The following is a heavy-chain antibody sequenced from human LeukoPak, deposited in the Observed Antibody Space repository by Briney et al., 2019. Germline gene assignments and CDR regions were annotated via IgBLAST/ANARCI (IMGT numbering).Heavy chain of an antibody. J-gene: IGHJ5*02. CDR2: IYTSGST. Sequence: SETLSLTCTVSGGSISSGSYYWSWIRQPAGKGLEWIGRIYTSGSTNYNPSLKSRVTISVDTSKNQFSLKLSSVTAADTAVYYCARDANQPISLLYNWFDPWGQGTLVTVSS. CDR1: GGSISSGSYY. D-gene: IGHD1-14*01. CDR3: ARDANQPISLLYNWFDP. V-gene: IGHV4-61*02.